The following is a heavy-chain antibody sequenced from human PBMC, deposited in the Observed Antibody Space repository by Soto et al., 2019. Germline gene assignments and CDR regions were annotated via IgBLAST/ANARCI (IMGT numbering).Heavy chain of an antibody. Sequence: LSLTCTVSGGSISSGDYYWSWIRQPPGKGLEWIGYIYYSGSTYYNPSLKSRVTISVDTSKNQFSLKLSSVTAADTAVYYCATRIVATTNFDYWGQGTLVTVSS. CDR1: GGSISSGDYY. CDR2: IYYSGST. J-gene: IGHJ4*02. D-gene: IGHD5-12*01. V-gene: IGHV4-30-4*01. CDR3: ATRIVATTNFDY.